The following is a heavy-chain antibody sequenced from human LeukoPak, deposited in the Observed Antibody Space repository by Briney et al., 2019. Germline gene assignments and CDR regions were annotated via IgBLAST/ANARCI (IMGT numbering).Heavy chain of an antibody. Sequence: GGSLRLSCAASGFTVSSYSMNWDRQAPGKGLEWVSYISSSSTIYYADSVKGRLTISRDNAKNSLYLQMNSLRAEDTAVYYCARDTRYDFWSGYYFDYWGQGTLVTVSS. J-gene: IGHJ4*02. V-gene: IGHV3-48*01. CDR3: ARDTRYDFWSGYYFDY. CDR1: GFTVSSYS. D-gene: IGHD3-3*01. CDR2: ISSSSTI.